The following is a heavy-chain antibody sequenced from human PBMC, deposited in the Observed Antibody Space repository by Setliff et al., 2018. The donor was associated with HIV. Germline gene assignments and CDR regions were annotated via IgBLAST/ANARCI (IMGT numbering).Heavy chain of an antibody. V-gene: IGHV5-51*01. D-gene: IGHD3-22*01. CDR1: GYSFTSNW. CDR2: IYPGDSDT. Sequence: GESLKISCKGSGYSFTSNWIGWVRQMPGKGLEWVGIIYPGDSDTRYSPSFQGQVTISVDKSINTAYLQWNSLKASDTAMYYCARSRLHYYDSSGYYPSYFDYWGQGTLVTVSS. CDR3: ARSRLHYYDSSGYYPSYFDY. J-gene: IGHJ4*02.